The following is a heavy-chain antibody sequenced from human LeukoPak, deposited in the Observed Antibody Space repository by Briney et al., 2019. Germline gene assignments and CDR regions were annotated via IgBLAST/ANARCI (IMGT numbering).Heavy chain of an antibody. V-gene: IGHV4-39*07. J-gene: IGHJ4*02. CDR3: AREGITMVRGLDY. D-gene: IGHD3-10*01. Sequence: KPSETLSLTCTVSGGSISSSSYYWGWIRQPPGKGLEWIGSIYYSGSTYYNPSLKSRVTISVDTSKNQFSLKLSSVTAADTAVYYCAREGITMVRGLDYWGQGTLVTVSS. CDR2: IYYSGST. CDR1: GGSISSSSYY.